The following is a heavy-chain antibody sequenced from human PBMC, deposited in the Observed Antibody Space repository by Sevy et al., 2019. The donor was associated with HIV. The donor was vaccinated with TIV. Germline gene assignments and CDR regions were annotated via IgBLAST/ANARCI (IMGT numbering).Heavy chain of an antibody. D-gene: IGHD3-22*01. Sequence: ASVKVSCRISRYSLNKFSMHWVRQAPGKGLEWMGSFDPEDGERIYAQKFQGRFSMTEDTSTDTAYMELSSLRPDDTDVYYCAITREYYSDTSGYFDYWGQGTLVTVSS. V-gene: IGHV1-24*01. J-gene: IGHJ4*02. CDR3: AITREYYSDTSGYFDY. CDR1: RYSLNKFS. CDR2: FDPEDGER.